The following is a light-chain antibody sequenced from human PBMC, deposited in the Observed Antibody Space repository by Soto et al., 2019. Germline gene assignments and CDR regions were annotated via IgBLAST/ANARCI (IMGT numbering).Light chain of an antibody. V-gene: IGKV1-8*01. CDR1: QGISSY. Sequence: ALRMTQSPSSFSASTGDRVTITCRASQGISSYFAWYQQKPGKAPKLLIYAASTLQSGIPSRFSGSESATDFTLTISCLQSEDFATYYCQQYYSYPLVTFGGGTKVEIK. CDR2: AAS. J-gene: IGKJ4*01. CDR3: QQYYSYPLVT.